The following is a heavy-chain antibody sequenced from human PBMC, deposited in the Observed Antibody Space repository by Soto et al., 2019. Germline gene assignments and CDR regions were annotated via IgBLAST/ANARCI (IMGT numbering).Heavy chain of an antibody. Sequence: TLSLTCSVPGGAISSYYWSWVRQPAGKGLEWIGRVFSSGSTNYNASLKSRVSMSIDTSKNEVSLTLRSVTAADTAVYYCARVAFSYFGMDVWGPGTTVTVSS. J-gene: IGHJ6*02. V-gene: IGHV4-4*07. CDR3: ARVAFSYFGMDV. CDR1: GGAISSYY. CDR2: VFSSGST. D-gene: IGHD3-3*02.